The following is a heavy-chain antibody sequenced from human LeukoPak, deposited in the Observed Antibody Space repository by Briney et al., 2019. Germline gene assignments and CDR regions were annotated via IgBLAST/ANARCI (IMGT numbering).Heavy chain of an antibody. V-gene: IGHV1-18*01. J-gene: IGHJ5*02. Sequence: ASVKVSCKASGYTFTSYGISWVRQAPGQGLEWMGWISAYNGNTNYAQKLQGRVTMTTDTSTSTAYMELRSLRSDDTAVYYCARDDLYYYGSGSSTSRGAWGQGTLVTVSS. CDR2: ISAYNGNT. CDR3: ARDDLYYYGSGSSTSRGA. D-gene: IGHD3-10*01. CDR1: GYTFTSYG.